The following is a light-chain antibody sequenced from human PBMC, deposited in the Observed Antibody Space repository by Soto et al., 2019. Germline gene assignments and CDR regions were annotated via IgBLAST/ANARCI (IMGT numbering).Light chain of an antibody. Sequence: AIQLTQSPSSLSASVGDRVTITCRASQGIRDDLGWYQQKPGKAPKLLIYAASSLQSGVPSRFSGSGSGTDFTLTISSLQPEDFASYYCLQDYNYPRTFGQGTKVEI. J-gene: IGKJ1*01. V-gene: IGKV1-6*01. CDR2: AAS. CDR1: QGIRDD. CDR3: LQDYNYPRT.